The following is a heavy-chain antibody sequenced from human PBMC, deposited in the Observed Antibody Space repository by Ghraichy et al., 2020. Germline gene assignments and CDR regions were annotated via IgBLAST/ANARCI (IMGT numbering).Heavy chain of an antibody. CDR1: GYSFNDYW. CDR3: ARHSSPPGSSPPGRRLDP. J-gene: IGHJ5*02. D-gene: IGHD3-10*01. CDR2: IYPGDSDT. Sequence: GESLNISCEASGYSFNDYWIAWVRQMPGKGLEWMGIIYPGDSDTRYSPSVHGQVTISAEKSTSTAYLQWSSLKASDTAMYYCARHSSPPGSSPPGRRLDPWGQGTLVTVSS. V-gene: IGHV5-51*01.